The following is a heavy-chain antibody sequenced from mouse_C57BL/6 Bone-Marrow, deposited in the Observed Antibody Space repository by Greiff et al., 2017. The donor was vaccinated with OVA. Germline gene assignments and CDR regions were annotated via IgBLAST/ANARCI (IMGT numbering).Heavy chain of an antibody. J-gene: IGHJ3*01. CDR1: GFTFTDYY. D-gene: IGHD2-1*01. Sequence: VQLQQSGPVLVKPGPSVKISCKASGFTFTDYYMHWVKQSHGKSLEWIGLVYPYNGGTSYNQKFKGKATLTVDTSSSPAYMELNSLPSEDSAVYYCAIPEGGNFGLVAYWGQGTLVTVSA. CDR3: AIPEGGNFGLVAY. V-gene: IGHV1-36*01. CDR2: VYPYNGGT.